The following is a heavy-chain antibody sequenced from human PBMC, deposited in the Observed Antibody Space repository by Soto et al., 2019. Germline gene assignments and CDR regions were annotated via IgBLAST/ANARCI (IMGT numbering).Heavy chain of an antibody. CDR1: GGSISRYH. V-gene: IGHV4-59*01. D-gene: IGHD3-16*01. J-gene: IGHJ4*02. Sequence: SGTLALTCTVSGGSISRYHWSWIRQPPGKGLEWIGYIYYSGSTYYNPSLRSRVAISVGTSKNQFSLKVSSVTAADTAVYYCASFHADYEYLFASRGQGTLVIVSS. CDR2: IYYSGST. CDR3: ASFHADYEYLFAS.